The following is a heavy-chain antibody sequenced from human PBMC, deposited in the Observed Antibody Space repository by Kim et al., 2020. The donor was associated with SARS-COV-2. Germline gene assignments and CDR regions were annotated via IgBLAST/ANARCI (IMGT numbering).Heavy chain of an antibody. J-gene: IGHJ6*02. CDR3: ARDNPRIYYGMDV. CDR2: IYYSGST. CDR1: GGSISGYY. V-gene: IGHV4-59*01. Sequence: SETLSLTCTVSGGSISGYYWSWIRQPPGKGLEWIGYIYYSGSTNYNPSLKSRVTISVDTSKNQFYLKLSSVTAADTAMYYCARDNPRIYYGMDVWGQGTTVTVSS.